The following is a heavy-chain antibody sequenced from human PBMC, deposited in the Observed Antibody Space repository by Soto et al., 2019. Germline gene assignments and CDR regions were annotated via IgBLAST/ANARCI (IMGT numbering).Heavy chain of an antibody. CDR3: ARDRGSYALDY. V-gene: IGHV1-18*01. Sequence: QVQLVQSGAEVKKPGASVKVSCKASGYTFPSYGISWVRQAPGQGLEWMGWISAYNGNTNYAQKLQGRVTMTTDTSTSTADMELRSLRSDDPAVYYCARDRGSYALDYWGQGTLVTVSS. J-gene: IGHJ4*02. CDR1: GYTFPSYG. CDR2: ISAYNGNT. D-gene: IGHD1-26*01.